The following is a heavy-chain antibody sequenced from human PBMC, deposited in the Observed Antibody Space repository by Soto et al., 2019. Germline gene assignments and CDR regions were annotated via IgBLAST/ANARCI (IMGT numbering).Heavy chain of an antibody. J-gene: IGHJ5*02. Sequence: SDTLSLTSPVYVMPFSGYYRTWIRQPPGTGLEWIGEIYHSGSTNYNPSLKSRVTISVDTSKNQFSLKLSSVTAADTAVYYCARVRGNQLMGWFDPWGQG. CDR2: IYHSGST. CDR3: ARVRGNQLMGWFDP. CDR1: VMPFSGYY. D-gene: IGHD2-2*01. V-gene: IGHV4-34*01.